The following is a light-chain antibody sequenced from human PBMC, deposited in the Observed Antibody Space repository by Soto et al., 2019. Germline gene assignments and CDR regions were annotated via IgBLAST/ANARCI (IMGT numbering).Light chain of an antibody. CDR3: QQRSTWPT. CDR2: DAS. J-gene: IGKJ5*01. Sequence: DIQMTQSPSTLSASVGDRVIITCRASQSISDYLAWYQQKPGKAPKLLIYDASNLESGVPSRFSGSGSGTAFTLTISSLEPEDFALYYCQQRSTWPTFGQGTRLEIK. CDR1: QSISDY. V-gene: IGKV1-5*01.